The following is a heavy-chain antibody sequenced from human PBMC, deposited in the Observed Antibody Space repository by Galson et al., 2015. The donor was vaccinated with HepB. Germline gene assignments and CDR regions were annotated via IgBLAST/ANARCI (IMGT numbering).Heavy chain of an antibody. CDR1: GFTFDDST. V-gene: IGHV3-43*01. CDR3: TRGDFFVCFGLSHL. CDR2: INWDGGIT. D-gene: IGHD2-21*01. Sequence: SLRLSCAASGFTFDDSTMNWVRQVPGKGLEWVSLINWDGGITYYADSVKGRFTISRDNSKNSLYLQMNSLRTEDTALYYCTRGDFFVCFGLSHLWGHGTLVTVSS. J-gene: IGHJ4*01.